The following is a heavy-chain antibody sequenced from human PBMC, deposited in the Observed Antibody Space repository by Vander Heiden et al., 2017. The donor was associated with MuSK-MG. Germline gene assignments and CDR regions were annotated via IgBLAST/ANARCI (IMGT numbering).Heavy chain of an antibody. Sequence: QVQLQQWGAGMLKPSETLSLTCAVYGGSIRGYYWSWIRQPPGKGLYWIGEINPSGSTTYNPSLKSRVTISLDASKNQFSLKLSFLTAADTAVYYCARGYYDTSGYFGAFDIWGQGTMVTVSS. CDR1: GGSIRGYY. J-gene: IGHJ3*02. D-gene: IGHD3-22*01. CDR3: ARGYYDTSGYFGAFDI. V-gene: IGHV4-34*01. CDR2: INPSGST.